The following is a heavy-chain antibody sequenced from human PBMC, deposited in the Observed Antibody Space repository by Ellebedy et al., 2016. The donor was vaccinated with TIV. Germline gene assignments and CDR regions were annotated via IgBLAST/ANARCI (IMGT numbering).Heavy chain of an antibody. V-gene: IGHV1-24*01. CDR2: FDPEDGET. CDR3: ATLRGFWSGYFVGPYYYMDV. CDR1: GYTLTELS. D-gene: IGHD3-3*01. J-gene: IGHJ6*03. Sequence: ASVKVSCXVSGYTLTELSMHWVRQAPGKGLEWMGGFDPEDGETIYAQKFQGRVTMTEDTSTDTAYMELSSLRSEDTAVYYCATLRGFWSGYFVGPYYYMDVWGKGTTVTVSS.